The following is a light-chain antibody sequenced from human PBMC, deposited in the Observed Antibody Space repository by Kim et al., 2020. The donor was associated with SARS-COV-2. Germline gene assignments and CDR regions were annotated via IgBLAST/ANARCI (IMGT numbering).Light chain of an antibody. J-gene: IGKJ1*01. V-gene: IGKV1-33*01. CDR1: QDISDS. CDR2: DAS. Sequence: DIQMTQSPVSLSASVGDRVTITCQASQDISDSLSWYQQKPGKAPKLLIYDASNVETGVPSRFSGSGSGTDFTFTISSLQPEDIATYYCQHYDNVPPTFGQGTKVDIK. CDR3: QHYDNVPPT.